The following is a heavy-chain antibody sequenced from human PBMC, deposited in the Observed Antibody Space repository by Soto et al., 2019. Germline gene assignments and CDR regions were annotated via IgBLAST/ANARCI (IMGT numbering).Heavy chain of an antibody. CDR2: IYYSGST. J-gene: IGHJ3*02. CDR1: GGSISGYY. V-gene: IGHV4-59*01. D-gene: IGHD2-8*01. CDR3: ARANSEGDDAFDI. Sequence: SETLSLTCTVSGGSISGYYWSWIRQPPGKGLEWIGFIYYSGSTNYNPSLKSRVTISVDTSNNQFSLKLSSVTAADTAVYFCARANSEGDDAFDIWGQGTMVTVSS.